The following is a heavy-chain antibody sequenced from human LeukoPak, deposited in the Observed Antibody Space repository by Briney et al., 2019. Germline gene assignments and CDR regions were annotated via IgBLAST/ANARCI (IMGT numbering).Heavy chain of an antibody. CDR2: ISYDGSNK. D-gene: IGHD3-9*01. CDR1: GFTFSSYG. J-gene: IGHJ4*02. V-gene: IGHV3-30*18. CDR3: AKVRYFDNYYFDY. Sequence: GRSLRLSCAASGFTFSSYGMHWARQAPGKGLEWAAVISYDGSNKYYADSVKGRFTISRDNSKNTLYLQMNSLRAEDTAVYYCAKVRYFDNYYFDYWGQGTLVTVSS.